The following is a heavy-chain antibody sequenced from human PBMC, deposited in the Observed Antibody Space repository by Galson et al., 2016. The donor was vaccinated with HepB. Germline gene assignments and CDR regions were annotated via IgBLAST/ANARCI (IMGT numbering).Heavy chain of an antibody. J-gene: IGHJ3*02. V-gene: IGHV1-24*01. CDR2: FDPENDEI. CDR1: GYRLTEVS. D-gene: IGHD7-27*01. CDR3: AADSFHLGWAFDI. Sequence: SVKVSCKVSGYRLTEVSMHWVRQAPGKGLEWMGGFDPENDEIVYAQKFRGRVTMTEDISTDTAYMKLSSLRSEDTAVYYCAADSFHLGWAFDIWGQGTMITVSS.